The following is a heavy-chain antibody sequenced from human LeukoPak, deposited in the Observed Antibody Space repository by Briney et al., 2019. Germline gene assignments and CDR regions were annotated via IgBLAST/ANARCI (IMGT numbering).Heavy chain of an antibody. CDR3: ARGHDYGGNDDY. V-gene: IGHV4-38-2*01. CDR1: GYSISSGYY. Sequence: PSETLSLTXAVSGYSISSGYYWGWIRPPPGKGLEWIGSIYHSGSTYYNPSLKSRVTISVDTSKNQFSLKLSSVTAADTAVYYCARGHDYGGNDDYWGQGTLVTVSS. D-gene: IGHD4-23*01. CDR2: IYHSGST. J-gene: IGHJ4*02.